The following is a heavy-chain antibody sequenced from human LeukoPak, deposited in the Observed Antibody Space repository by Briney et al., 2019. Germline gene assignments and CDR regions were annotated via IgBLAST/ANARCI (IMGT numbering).Heavy chain of an antibody. CDR1: GFTFSGYS. V-gene: IGHV3-21*01. CDR3: ARDQFFDY. CDR2: IGGSSGYI. Sequence: GGSLRLSCAASGFTFSGYSMNWVRQAPGEGLEWLSSIGGSSGYIYHADSVKGRFTISRDNAKNSLYLQMNSLRDEDTAVYYCARDQFFDYWGQGTLVTVSS. J-gene: IGHJ4*02.